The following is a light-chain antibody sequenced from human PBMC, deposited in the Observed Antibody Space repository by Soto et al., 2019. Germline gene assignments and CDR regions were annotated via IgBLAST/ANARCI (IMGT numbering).Light chain of an antibody. Sequence: ETVLTQSPGTLSLSPGERATLSCRASQSVSSSYLAWYQQKPGQAPRLLIYGASSRATGIPDRFSGSGSGTDFTLTISRLEPEDFAVYYCQQYNSPGTFGQGTKVDIK. CDR2: GAS. CDR3: QQYNSPGT. V-gene: IGKV3-20*01. J-gene: IGKJ1*01. CDR1: QSVSSSY.